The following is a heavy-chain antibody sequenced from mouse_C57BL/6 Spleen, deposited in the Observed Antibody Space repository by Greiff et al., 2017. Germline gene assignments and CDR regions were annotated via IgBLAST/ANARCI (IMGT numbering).Heavy chain of an antibody. J-gene: IGHJ1*03. D-gene: IGHD2-2*01. CDR1: GFSLTSYA. CDR3: ARKLWLLRYWYFDV. Sequence: VQLVESGPGLVAPSQSLSITCTVSGFSLTSYAISWVRQPPGKGLEWLGVIWTGGGTNYNSALKSRLSISKDNSKSQVVLKMNSLQTYDTARYYCARKLWLLRYWYFDVWGTGTTVTVSS. V-gene: IGHV2-9-1*01. CDR2: IWTGGGT.